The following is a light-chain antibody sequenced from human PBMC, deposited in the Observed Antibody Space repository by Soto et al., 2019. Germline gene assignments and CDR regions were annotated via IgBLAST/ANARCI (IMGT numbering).Light chain of an antibody. J-gene: IGKJ4*01. CDR3: KQYSTTLS. Sequence: DIVMTQSPDSLAVSLGERATINCKSSQSVLYNSDNKNYLAWYQQKAGQPPKLLIYWASTRDSGVPDRFSGSGSGADFTLHINSLQAEDVSVYYCKQYSTTLSVGGGTKVEIK. V-gene: IGKV4-1*01. CDR1: QSVLYNSDNKNY. CDR2: WAS.